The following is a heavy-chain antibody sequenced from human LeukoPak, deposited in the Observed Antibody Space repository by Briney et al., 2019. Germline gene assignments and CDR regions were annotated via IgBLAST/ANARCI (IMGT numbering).Heavy chain of an antibody. CDR2: ISGSGGST. V-gene: IGHV3-23*01. J-gene: IGHJ5*02. Sequence: GGSLRLSCAASGFTFSSYAMSWVRQAPGKGLEWVSAISGSGGSTYYADSVKGRFTISRDNSKNTLYLQMNSLRAEDTAVYYCAKDSPTSNYYGSGSYSPNWFDPWGQGTLVTVSS. CDR3: AKDSPTSNYYGSGSYSPNWFDP. D-gene: IGHD3-10*01. CDR1: GFTFSSYA.